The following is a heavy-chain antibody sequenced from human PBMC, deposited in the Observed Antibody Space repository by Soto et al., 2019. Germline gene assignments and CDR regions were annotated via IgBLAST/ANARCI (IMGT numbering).Heavy chain of an antibody. CDR3: ARELRYCSSTSCYRGLNWFDP. D-gene: IGHD2-2*01. CDR1: GGSFSGYY. Sequence: SETLSLICAVYGGSFSGYYWSWIRQPPGKGLEWIGEINHSGSTNYNPSLKSRVTISVDTSKNQFSLKLSSVTAADTAVYYCARELRYCSSTSCYRGLNWFDPWGQGTLVTVSS. V-gene: IGHV4-34*01. J-gene: IGHJ5*02. CDR2: INHSGST.